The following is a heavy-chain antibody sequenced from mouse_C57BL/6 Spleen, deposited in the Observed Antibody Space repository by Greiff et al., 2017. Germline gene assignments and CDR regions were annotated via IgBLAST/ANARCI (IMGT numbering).Heavy chain of an antibody. CDR2: INPSNGGT. V-gene: IGHV1-53*01. CDR3: ARAPIWEYYFDY. CDR1: GYTFTSYW. J-gene: IGHJ2*01. Sequence: VQLQQPGTELVKPGASVKLSCKASGYTFTSYWMHWVKQRPGQGLEWIGNINPSNGGTKYNEKFKSKATLTVDKSSSTAYMQLSSLTSEDSAVYYCARAPIWEYYFDYWGQGTTLTVSS. D-gene: IGHD4-1*01.